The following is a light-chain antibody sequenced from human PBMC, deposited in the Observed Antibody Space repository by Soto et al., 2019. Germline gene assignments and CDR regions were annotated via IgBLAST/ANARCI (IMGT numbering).Light chain of an antibody. Sequence: QSALTQPPSASGSPGQSVTISCTGTSSDVGAYNYVSWYQQHPGKAPKLMIYEVSYRPSGVPDRFSGSKSGNTASLTVSGLQAEDEADYYRSSYAGSSTVFGTGTKVTVL. V-gene: IGLV2-8*01. J-gene: IGLJ1*01. CDR3: SSYAGSSTV. CDR1: SSDVGAYNY. CDR2: EVS.